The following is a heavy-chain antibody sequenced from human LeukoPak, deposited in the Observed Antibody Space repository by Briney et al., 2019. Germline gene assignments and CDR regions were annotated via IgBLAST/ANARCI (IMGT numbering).Heavy chain of an antibody. D-gene: IGHD3-22*01. CDR1: GGSISSSSYY. J-gene: IGHJ4*02. Sequence: SETLSLTCTVSGGSISSSSYYWGWIRQPPGKGLEWIGSIYYSGSTYYNPSLKSRVTISVDRSKNQFSLKLSSVTAADTAVYYCASTMYYYDSSGYYTGYYFDYWGQGTLVTVSS. CDR2: IYYSGST. V-gene: IGHV4-39*07. CDR3: ASTMYYYDSSGYYTGYYFDY.